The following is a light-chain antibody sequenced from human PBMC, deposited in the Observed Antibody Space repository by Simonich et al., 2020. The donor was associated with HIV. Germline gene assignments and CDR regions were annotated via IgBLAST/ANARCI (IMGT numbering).Light chain of an antibody. CDR3: QQYGSSRT. CDR1: QNVSSN. CDR2: GAS. Sequence: EIVMTQSPVTLSVSPGERATLSCRASQNVSSNLAWYQQKPGQAPSLLIYGASTRATGIPASFSGSGSGTEFTLTISRLEPEDFAVYYCQQYGSSRTFGQGTKVEIK. J-gene: IGKJ1*01. V-gene: IGKV3-15*01.